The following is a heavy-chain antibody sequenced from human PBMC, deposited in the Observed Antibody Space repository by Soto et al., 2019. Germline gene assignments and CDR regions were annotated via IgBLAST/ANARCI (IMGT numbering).Heavy chain of an antibody. Sequence: QEKGKGLEWVSGISWNRGAIAYADSVKGRFTISRDNPKNSLYLQMNSLRSEDTAFYYCAKGGTGTLHRDAFDIWGQGTMVTVSS. V-gene: IGHV3-9*01. CDR3: AKGGTGTLHRDAFDI. D-gene: IGHD1-7*01. J-gene: IGHJ3*02. CDR2: ISWNRGAI.